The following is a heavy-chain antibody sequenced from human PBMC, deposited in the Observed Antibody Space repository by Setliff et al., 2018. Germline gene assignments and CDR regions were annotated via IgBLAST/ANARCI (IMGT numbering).Heavy chain of an antibody. J-gene: IGHJ6*02. CDR3: GRGSTMIQGVRLYYHGLDV. CDR2: IHASGSP. CDR1: GGSITSGSFY. D-gene: IGHD3-10*01. V-gene: IGHV4-61*02. Sequence: TLSLTCTVSGGSITSGSFYWSWIRQPAGKKLEWIGRIHASGSPDYNPSFKSRVTISRDTSTNQFSLKLGSVTAADTAVYYCGRGSTMIQGVRLYYHGLDVWGQGTTVTVSS.